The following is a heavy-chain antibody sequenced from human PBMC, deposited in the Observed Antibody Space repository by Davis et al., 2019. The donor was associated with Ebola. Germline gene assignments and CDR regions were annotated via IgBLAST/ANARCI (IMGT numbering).Heavy chain of an antibody. Sequence: GGSLRLSCAASRFTFSSYAMHWVRQAPGKGLEWVAVISYDGSNKYYADSVKGRFTISRDNSKHMLYLQMNGLRAEDTAVYYCARATGMDVWGKGTTVTVSS. CDR3: ARATGMDV. CDR2: ISYDGSNK. V-gene: IGHV3-30*04. J-gene: IGHJ6*04. CDR1: RFTFSSYA.